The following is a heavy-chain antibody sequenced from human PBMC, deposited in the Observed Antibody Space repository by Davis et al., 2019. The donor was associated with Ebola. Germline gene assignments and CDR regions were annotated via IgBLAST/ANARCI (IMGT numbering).Heavy chain of an antibody. CDR3: ARTIIVVASDYGWYFDL. CDR2: ISGSGGST. CDR1: GFTFSSYS. V-gene: IGHV3-23*01. D-gene: IGHD4-17*01. Sequence: PGGSLRLSCAASGFTFSSYSMNWVRQAPGKGLEWVSAISGSGGSTYYADSVKGRFTISRDNSKNTLYLQMNSLRAEDTAVYYCARTIIVVASDYGWYFDLWGRGTLVTVSS. J-gene: IGHJ2*01.